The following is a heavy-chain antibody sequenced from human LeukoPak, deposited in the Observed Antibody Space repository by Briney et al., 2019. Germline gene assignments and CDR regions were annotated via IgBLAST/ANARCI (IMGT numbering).Heavy chain of an antibody. Sequence: ASVKVSCKASGYTFTGYCMHWVRQAPGQGLEWMGWINPNSGGTNYAQKFQGRVTMTRDTSISTAYMELSRLRSDDTAVYYCARDLSIRNWFDPWGQGTLVTVSS. V-gene: IGHV1-2*02. J-gene: IGHJ5*02. CDR2: INPNSGGT. CDR3: ARDLSIRNWFDP. CDR1: GYTFTGYC.